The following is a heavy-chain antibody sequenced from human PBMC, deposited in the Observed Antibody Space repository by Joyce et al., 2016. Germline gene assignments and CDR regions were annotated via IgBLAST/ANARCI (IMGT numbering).Heavy chain of an antibody. D-gene: IGHD2-2*01. V-gene: IGHV3-23*01. CDR1: GFTFSSYA. CDR2: ISGIGNST. CDR3: VKEEDIVVVPAASYY. Sequence: EVQLLESGGGLVQPGGSLRPSCAASGFTFSSYATTWVRQAPGKGLEVVSGISGIGNSTYYADYVKGRFTISRDNTKNTLYQQMNSLRAEDTAVYYCVKEEDIVVVPAASYYWGQGTLVTVSS. J-gene: IGHJ4*02.